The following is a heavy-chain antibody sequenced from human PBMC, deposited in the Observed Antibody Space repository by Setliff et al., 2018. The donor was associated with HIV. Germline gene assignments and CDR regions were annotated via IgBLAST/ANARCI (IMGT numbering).Heavy chain of an antibody. Sequence: ASVKVSCKASGYTFTSYSIGWVRQAPGQGLEWMGWISPYNGHTNYAQKLQGRVTMTTDTSTSTTYMELTSLRSDDTAVYYCARWSCGRATCYDSPYNWFDPWGQGTLVTVSS. J-gene: IGHJ5*02. V-gene: IGHV1-18*01. CDR2: ISPYNGHT. CDR1: GYTFTSYS. D-gene: IGHD2-2*01. CDR3: ARWSCGRATCYDSPYNWFDP.